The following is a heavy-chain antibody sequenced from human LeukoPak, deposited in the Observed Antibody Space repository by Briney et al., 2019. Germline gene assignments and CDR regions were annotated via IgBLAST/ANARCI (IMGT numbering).Heavy chain of an antibody. CDR1: GYTLTGYY. J-gene: IGHJ6*03. Sequence: AASVKVSCKASGYTLTGYYMHWVRQAPGQGLEYMGWINPSSGGTDYAQKFQGRVTMTRDSSISTAYMELSSLRSDDTAMYYCARDGPLPIWGNYYYYMDAWGKGTTVTVSS. CDR2: INPSSGGT. D-gene: IGHD3-16*01. CDR3: ARDGPLPIWGNYYYYMDA. V-gene: IGHV1-2*02.